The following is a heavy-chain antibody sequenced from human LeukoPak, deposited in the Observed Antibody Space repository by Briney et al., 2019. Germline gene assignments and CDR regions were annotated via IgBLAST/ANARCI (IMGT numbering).Heavy chain of an antibody. Sequence: GGSLRLSCAASGFTFDDYAMHWVRQAPGKGLEWVSGISWNSGSIGYADSVKGRFTISRDNAKNSLYLQMNSLRAEDTALYYCARAGTTGEPFDYWGQGTLVTVSS. V-gene: IGHV3-9*01. J-gene: IGHJ4*02. D-gene: IGHD1-1*01. CDR2: ISWNSGSI. CDR1: GFTFDDYA. CDR3: ARAGTTGEPFDY.